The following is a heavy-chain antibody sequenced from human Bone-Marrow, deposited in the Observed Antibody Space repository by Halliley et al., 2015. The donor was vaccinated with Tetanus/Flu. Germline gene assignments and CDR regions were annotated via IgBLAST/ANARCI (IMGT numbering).Heavy chain of an antibody. V-gene: IGHV3-23*01. CDR2: IAAGGGGI. J-gene: IGHJ4*02. CDR3: AKCAHTLPPPRDFDY. D-gene: IGHD2-15*01. Sequence: VSVIAAGGGGIHYADSVKGRFTISRDNSKNTLYLQMNSLRAEDTAIYYCAKCAHTLPPPRDFDYWGQGTLVTVSS.